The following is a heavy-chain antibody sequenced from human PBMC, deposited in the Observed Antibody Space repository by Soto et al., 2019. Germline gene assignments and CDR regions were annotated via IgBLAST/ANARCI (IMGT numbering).Heavy chain of an antibody. CDR3: ARDPPTKDSSGWYAYDY. J-gene: IGHJ4*02. V-gene: IGHV1-2*02. D-gene: IGHD6-19*01. CDR2: INPNSGGT. Sequence: GASVKVSCKASGYTFTGYYMHWVRQAPGQGLEWMGWINPNSGGTNYAQKFQGRVTMTRDTSISTAYMELSRLRSDDTAVYFCARDPPTKDSSGWYAYDYWGQVTLVTVSS. CDR1: GYTFTGYY.